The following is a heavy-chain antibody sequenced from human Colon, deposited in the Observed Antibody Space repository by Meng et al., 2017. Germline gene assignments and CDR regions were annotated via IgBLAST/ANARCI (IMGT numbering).Heavy chain of an antibody. CDR3: SRENNGYDSGGYYFDY. J-gene: IGHJ4*02. V-gene: IGHV1-69*13. Sequence: SVKVSCKASGGTFSSYAISWVRQAPGQGLEWMGGIIPIFGTANYAQKFQGRVTITADESTSTAYMELSSLRSEDTAVYYCSRENNGYDSGGYYFDYWGQGTLVTVSS. D-gene: IGHD5-12*01. CDR2: IIPIFGTA. CDR1: GGTFSSYA.